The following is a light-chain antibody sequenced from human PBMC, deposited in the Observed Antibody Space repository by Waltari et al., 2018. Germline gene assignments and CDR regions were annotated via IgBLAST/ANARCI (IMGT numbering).Light chain of an antibody. CDR2: HAS. J-gene: IGKJ1*01. CDR3: QHYESLPVT. Sequence: EIVLTQSPGPLSLSPGARATLSCRASQSISKYLACYQQKPGQAPRLLIYHASSRAAGIPDRFSGSGSGTDFSLTISRLEPEDFAVYYCQHYESLPVTFGQGTKVEIK. CDR1: QSISKY. V-gene: IGKV3-20*01.